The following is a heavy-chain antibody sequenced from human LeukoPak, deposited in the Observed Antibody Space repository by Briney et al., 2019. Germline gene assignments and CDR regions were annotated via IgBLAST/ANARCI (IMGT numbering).Heavy chain of an antibody. Sequence: PGGSLRLSCAASGFTFSSYGMHWVRQAPGKGLEWVAFIRYDGSNKYYADSVKGRFTISRDNSKNTLYLQMNSLRAEDTAVYYCAKMDRRGYCSSTSCYRDYWGQGTLVTVSS. V-gene: IGHV3-30*02. J-gene: IGHJ4*02. D-gene: IGHD2-2*02. CDR2: IRYDGSNK. CDR3: AKMDRRGYCSSTSCYRDY. CDR1: GFTFSSYG.